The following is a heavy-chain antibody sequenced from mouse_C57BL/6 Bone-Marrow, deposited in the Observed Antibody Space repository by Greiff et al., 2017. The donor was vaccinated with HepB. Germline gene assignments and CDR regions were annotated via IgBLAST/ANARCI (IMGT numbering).Heavy chain of an antibody. CDR3: ARTGTVFPTFAY. D-gene: IGHD4-1*01. V-gene: IGHV8-8*01. CDR2: IWWDDDK. Sequence: QVTLKVSGPGILQPSQTLSLTCSFSGFSLSTFGMGVGWIRQPSGKGLEWLAHIWWDDDKYYNPALKSRLTISKDTSKNQVFLMISNVDTADTATSYCARTGTVFPTFAYWGQGTLVTVSS. CDR1: GFSLSTFGMG. J-gene: IGHJ3*01.